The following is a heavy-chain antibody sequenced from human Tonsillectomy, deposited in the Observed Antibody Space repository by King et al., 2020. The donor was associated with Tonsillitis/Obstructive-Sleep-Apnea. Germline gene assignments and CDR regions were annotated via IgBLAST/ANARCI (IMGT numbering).Heavy chain of an antibody. CDR1: GDSISSYY. V-gene: IGHV4-59*01. J-gene: IGHJ4*02. Sequence: QLQESGPGLVKPSETLSLTCTVSGDSISSYYWSWLRQPPGKGLEWIGNIYSIGSTDYNPSLRSRVTISVDTSKNQFSLKLRSVTAADTAVYYCARALMTGTFDYWGQGALVTVSS. CDR2: IYSIGST. D-gene: IGHD2-8*01. CDR3: ARALMTGTFDY.